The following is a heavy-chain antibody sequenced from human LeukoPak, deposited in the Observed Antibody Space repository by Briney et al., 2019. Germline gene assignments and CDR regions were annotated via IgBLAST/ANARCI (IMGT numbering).Heavy chain of an antibody. CDR3: ARSALDTSGSYYNPQPFEY. V-gene: IGHV4-4*07. D-gene: IGHD3-10*01. CDR1: GGSISSYY. CDR2: IYTSGST. Sequence: SETLSLTCTVSGGSISSYYWSWIRQPAGKGLKWIGRIYTSGSTNYNPSLKSRVTMPVDTSKNQFSLKLTSVTAADTAVYYCARSALDTSGSYYNPQPFEYWGQGTLVTVSS. J-gene: IGHJ4*02.